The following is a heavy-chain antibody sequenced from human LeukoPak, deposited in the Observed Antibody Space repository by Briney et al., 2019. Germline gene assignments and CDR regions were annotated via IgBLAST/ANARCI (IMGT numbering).Heavy chain of an antibody. D-gene: IGHD4-17*01. CDR1: GFTFSSYS. CDR2: ISSSSSYI. CDR3: ASPSYGDYDY. Sequence: GGSLRLSCAASGFTFSSYSMNWVRQAPGKGLEWVSSISSSSSYIYYADSVKGRFTISRDNAKNSLYLQMSSLRAEDTAVYYCASPSYGDYDYWGQGTLVTVSS. J-gene: IGHJ4*02. V-gene: IGHV3-21*01.